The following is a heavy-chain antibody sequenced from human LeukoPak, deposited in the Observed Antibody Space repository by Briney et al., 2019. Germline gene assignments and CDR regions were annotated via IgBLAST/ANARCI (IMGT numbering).Heavy chain of an antibody. V-gene: IGHV4-34*01. J-gene: IGHJ4*02. CDR2: INHSGST. CDR1: GGSFSGYY. D-gene: IGHD3-3*01. Sequence: SETLSLTCAVYGGSFSGYYWSWIRQPPGKGLEWIGEINHSGSTNYNPSLKSRVTISVDTSKNQFSLKLSSVTAADTAVYYCARLRSGYYTYWGQGTLVTVPS. CDR3: ARLRSGYYTY.